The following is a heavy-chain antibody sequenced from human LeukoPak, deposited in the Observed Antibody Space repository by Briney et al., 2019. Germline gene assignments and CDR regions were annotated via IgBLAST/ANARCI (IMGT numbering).Heavy chain of an antibody. V-gene: IGHV3-23*01. J-gene: IGHJ3*02. CDR2: ISGSGGST. Sequence: PGGSLRLSCAASGFTFSSYAMSWVRQAPGKGLEWVSAISGSGGSTYYADSVKGRFTISRDNSKNTLYLQMNSLRAEDTAVYYCAKGMEYYYGSGSYPDIWGQETMVTVSS. CDR3: AKGMEYYYGSGSYPDI. CDR1: GFTFSSYA. D-gene: IGHD3-10*01.